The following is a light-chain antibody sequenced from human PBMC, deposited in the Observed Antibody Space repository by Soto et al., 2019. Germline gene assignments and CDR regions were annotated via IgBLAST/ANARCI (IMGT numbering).Light chain of an antibody. V-gene: IGKV1-5*03. CDR1: QGISSW. J-gene: IGKJ1*01. CDR3: QQHTT. CDR2: KAS. Sequence: DIQMTQSPSTLYASVGDSVTITCLGSQGISSWLAWYQQKPGKAPRPLIYKASRLASGVPSRFSGSGSGTEFTLTISSLQPEDVATYHCQQHTTFGQGTKV.